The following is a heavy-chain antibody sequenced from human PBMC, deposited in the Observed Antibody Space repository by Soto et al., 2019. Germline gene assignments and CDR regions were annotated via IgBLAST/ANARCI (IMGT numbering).Heavy chain of an antibody. CDR1: GFTFSSYS. V-gene: IGHV3-21*01. CDR3: ARDLTIFGVVTPDYYYYYMDV. Sequence: PGGSLRLSCAASGFTFSSYSMNWVRQAPGKGLEWVSSISSSSSYIYYADSVKGRFTISRDNAKNSLYLQMNSLRAEDTAVYYCARDLTIFGVVTPDYYYYYMDVWGKGTTVTVSS. J-gene: IGHJ6*03. CDR2: ISSSSSYI. D-gene: IGHD3-3*01.